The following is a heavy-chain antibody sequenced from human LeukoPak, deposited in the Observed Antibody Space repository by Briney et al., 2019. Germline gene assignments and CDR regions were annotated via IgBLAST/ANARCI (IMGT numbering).Heavy chain of an antibody. D-gene: IGHD1-26*01. CDR1: GFTFSSYA. Sequence: GGPLRLSCAASGFTFSSYAMSWVRQAPGKGLEWVSAISGSGGSTYYADSVKGRFTISRDNSKNTLYLQMNSLRAEDTAVYYCAKCPNWELLADYWGQGTLVTVSS. CDR3: AKCPNWELLADY. J-gene: IGHJ4*02. V-gene: IGHV3-23*01. CDR2: ISGSGGST.